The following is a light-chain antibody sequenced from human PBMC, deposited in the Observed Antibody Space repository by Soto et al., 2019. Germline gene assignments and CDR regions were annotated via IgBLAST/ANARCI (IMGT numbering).Light chain of an antibody. CDR3: QQIYSTPPT. CDR2: AAS. J-gene: IGKJ2*01. Sequence: DIQMTQSPSSLSASVGDRVTITCRASQSISSYLNWYQQKPGKAPKLLIYAASSLQSGVPSRFSGRGSWTDFPLPIRSLPPEGFATYYLQQIYSTPPTFRQGTKLEIK. V-gene: IGKV1-39*01. CDR1: QSISSY.